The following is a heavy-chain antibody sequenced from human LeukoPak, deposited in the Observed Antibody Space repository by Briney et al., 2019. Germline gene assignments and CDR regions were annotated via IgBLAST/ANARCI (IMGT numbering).Heavy chain of an antibody. CDR2: ISSSYSTI. D-gene: IGHD2-15*01. V-gene: IGHV3-48*01. CDR3: AKNSGGGCYWGVDY. J-gene: IGHJ4*02. CDR1: GFIFNSYG. Sequence: GGSLRLSCAASGFIFNSYGLKWVRQAPGWGLEWLSFISSSYSTIYYAGSVKGRFTISRDNSKSTLYLQMNSLRAEDTAVYYCAKNSGGGCYWGVDYWGQGTLVTVSS.